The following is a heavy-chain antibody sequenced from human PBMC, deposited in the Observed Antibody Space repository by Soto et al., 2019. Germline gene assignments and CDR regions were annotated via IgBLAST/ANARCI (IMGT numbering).Heavy chain of an antibody. V-gene: IGHV3-48*03. Sequence: GESLKISCAASGFTISVHQMSWFRLAPGRGLEWVSCISDSGGAVHYADSVKGRFTISRDNAKNLLFLQMTGLRGEDTATYYCVRDYDTNPYWFFDLWGRGTLVTVSS. CDR1: GFTISVHQ. J-gene: IGHJ2*01. D-gene: IGHD5-12*01. CDR3: VRDYDTNPYWFFDL. CDR2: ISDSGGAV.